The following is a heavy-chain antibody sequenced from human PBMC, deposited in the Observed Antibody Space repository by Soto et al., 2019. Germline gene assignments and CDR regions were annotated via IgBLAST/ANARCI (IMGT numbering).Heavy chain of an antibody. D-gene: IGHD3-3*02. Sequence: ASVKVSCKASGYTFTGYYMHWVRQAPGQGLEWMGWINPNSGGTNYAQKFQGRVTMTRDTSISTAYMELSRLRSEDTAVYYCASSRMRTFDYFDYWGQGTLVTVSS. V-gene: IGHV1-2*02. J-gene: IGHJ4*02. CDR2: INPNSGGT. CDR1: GYTFTGYY. CDR3: ASSRMRTFDYFDY.